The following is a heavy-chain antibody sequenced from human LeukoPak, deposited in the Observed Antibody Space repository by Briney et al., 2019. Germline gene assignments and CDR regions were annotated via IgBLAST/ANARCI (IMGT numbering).Heavy chain of an antibody. J-gene: IGHJ4*02. CDR3: AREGTYCGGDYYPLGY. V-gene: IGHV3-53*01. Sequence: PGGSLRLSCAASGFTVSSNYMSWVRQAPGKGLEWVSVIFGGGSTYYADSVKGRFTISRDNSKNTLYLQMNSLRAEDTAVYYCAREGTYCGGDYYPLGYWGQGTLVTVSS. CDR1: GFTVSSNY. D-gene: IGHD2-21*02. CDR2: IFGGGST.